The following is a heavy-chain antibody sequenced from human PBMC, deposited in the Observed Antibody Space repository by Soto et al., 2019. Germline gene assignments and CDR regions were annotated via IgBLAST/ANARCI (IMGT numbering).Heavy chain of an antibody. CDR2: IWHHGVDK. Sequence: QVQLVESGGGVVQPERSLRLSCAASGFTFSRQAMHWVRQAPGRGLEWVAVIWHHGVDKYYADSVKGRFTISRDNSKNTVYLQMNSLRGEDTAVYYCATGFLGLCTGGNCPLDSWGQGRLVTVSS. V-gene: IGHV3-33*01. D-gene: IGHD2-15*01. CDR1: GFTFSRQA. J-gene: IGHJ4*02. CDR3: ATGFLGLCTGGNCPLDS.